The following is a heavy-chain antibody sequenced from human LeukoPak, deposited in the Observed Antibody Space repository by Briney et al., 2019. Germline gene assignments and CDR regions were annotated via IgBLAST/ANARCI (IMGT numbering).Heavy chain of an antibody. D-gene: IGHD6-13*01. CDR2: ISGSGGST. J-gene: IGHJ4*02. CDR1: GFTLSSYA. CDR3: VKDQKPYIAAAGDY. Sequence: QPGGSLRLSCAVSGFTLSSYAMSWVRQAPGKGLEWVSAISGSGGSTYYADSVKGRFTISRDNSKNTLYLQMNSLRAEDTAVYYCVKDQKPYIAAAGDYWGQGTLVTVSS. V-gene: IGHV3-23*01.